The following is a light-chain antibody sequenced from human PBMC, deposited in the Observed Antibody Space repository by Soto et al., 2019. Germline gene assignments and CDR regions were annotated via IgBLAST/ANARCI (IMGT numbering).Light chain of an antibody. CDR2: NTR. CDR1: TGAVTSGYY. J-gene: IGLJ1*01. Sequence: QAVVTQEPSLTGSPGGTVTLTCASSTGAVTSGYYPNWFQQKPGQAPRALIYNTRNKHSWTPARFSGSLLGGKAALTLSGAQPEDEAEYYCLLYYGGAYVFGTGTQLTVL. CDR3: LLYYGGAYV. V-gene: IGLV7-43*01.